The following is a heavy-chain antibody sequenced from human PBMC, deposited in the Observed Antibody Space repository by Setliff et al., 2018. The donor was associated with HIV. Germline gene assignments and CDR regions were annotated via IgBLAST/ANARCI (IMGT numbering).Heavy chain of an antibody. CDR2: MNPNTGVS. Sequence: ASVKVSCKASGHTFTNVDIHWLRRATGQGLEWMGWMNPNTGVSGYALKFQARVTMTRDTSISTAYMELSSLTSEDTAVYYCARGKGVGGVVITGGLDVWGKGTTVT. J-gene: IGHJ6*03. D-gene: IGHD3-10*01. CDR1: GHTFTNVD. CDR3: ARGKGVGGVVITGGLDV. V-gene: IGHV1-8*01.